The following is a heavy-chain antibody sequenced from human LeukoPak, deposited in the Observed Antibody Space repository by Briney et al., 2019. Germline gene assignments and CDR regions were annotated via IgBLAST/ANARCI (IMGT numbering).Heavy chain of an antibody. CDR1: GGSISSYH. V-gene: IGHV4-59*01. CDR2: IYYSGST. J-gene: IGHJ4*02. D-gene: IGHD5-18*01. CDR3: ARGGDTAMVSDY. Sequence: SETLSLTCTVSGGSISSYHWSWIRQPPGKGLEWIGYIYYSGSTNYNPSLKSRVTISVDTSKNQFSLKLSSVTAADTAVYYCARGGDTAMVSDYWGQGTLVTVSS.